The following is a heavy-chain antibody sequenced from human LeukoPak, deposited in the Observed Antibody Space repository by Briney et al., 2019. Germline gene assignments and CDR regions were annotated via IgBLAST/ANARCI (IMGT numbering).Heavy chain of an antibody. CDR3: ARVVVDTAMDTYYFDY. CDR2: ISSSSSYI. D-gene: IGHD5-18*01. CDR1: GFTFSSYS. V-gene: IGHV3-21*01. J-gene: IGHJ4*02. Sequence: GGSLRLSCAASGFTFSSYSMNWVRQAPGKGLEWVSSISSSSSYIYYADSVKGRFTISRDNAKNSLYLQMNSLRAEDTAVYYCARVVVDTAMDTYYFDYWGQGTLVTVSS.